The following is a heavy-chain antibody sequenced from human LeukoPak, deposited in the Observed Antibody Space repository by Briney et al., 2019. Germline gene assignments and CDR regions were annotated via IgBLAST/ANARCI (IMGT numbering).Heavy chain of an antibody. CDR3: ARIGYCTSSSCYTSYYYYMDV. Sequence: SQTLSLTCTVSGGSISSGDYFWSWIRQPPGKGLEWIGYIYYSGSTYYNPSLKSRVTISVDTSKNQFSLKLSSVTAADTAVYYCARIGYCTSSSCYTSYYYYMDVWGNGTTVTVSS. D-gene: IGHD2-2*02. CDR2: IYYSGST. V-gene: IGHV4-30-4*08. J-gene: IGHJ6*03. CDR1: GGSISSGDYF.